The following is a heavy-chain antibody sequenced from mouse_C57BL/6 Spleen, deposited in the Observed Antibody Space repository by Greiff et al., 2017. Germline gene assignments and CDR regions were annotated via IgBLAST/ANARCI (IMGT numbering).Heavy chain of an antibody. V-gene: IGHV1-15*01. J-gene: IGHJ2*01. D-gene: IGHD1-1*01. CDR2: IDPETGGT. CDR3: TRWPHYGSSYVDYFDY. CDR1: GYTFTDYE. Sequence: QVQLQESGAELVRPGASVTLSCKASGYTFTDYEMHWVKQTPVHGLEWIGAIDPETGGTAYNQKFKGKAILTADKSSSTAYMELRSLTSEDSAVYYCTRWPHYGSSYVDYFDYWGQGTTLTVSS.